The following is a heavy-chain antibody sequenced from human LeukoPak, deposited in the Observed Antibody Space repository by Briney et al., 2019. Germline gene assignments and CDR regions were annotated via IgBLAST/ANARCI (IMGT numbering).Heavy chain of an antibody. J-gene: IGHJ4*02. D-gene: IGHD4-23*01. CDR2: IYSDATT. CDR3: AKGHYGGNSDFDY. CDR1: GFTVSTSY. Sequence: GGSLRLSCAASGFTVSTSYMSWVRQAPGKGLEWLSIIYSDATTYYADSAKGRFTVSRDNSKNTLYLQMNSLRAEDTAVYYCAKGHYGGNSDFDYWGQGTLVTVSS. V-gene: IGHV3-53*05.